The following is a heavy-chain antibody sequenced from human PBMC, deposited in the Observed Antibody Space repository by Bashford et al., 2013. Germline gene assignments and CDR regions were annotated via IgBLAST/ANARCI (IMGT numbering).Heavy chain of an antibody. CDR2: VSYNGNTQ. Sequence: GGSLRLSCVAPGFTFSTHWMNWVRQAPGKGLEWVAVVSYNGNTQYYADSVKGRFTISRDNSKNTLYLQMNDLRAEDTAVYYCARDLGVTTGYYYYGMDVWGQGTTVTVSS. CDR1: GFTFSTHW. CDR3: ARDLGVTTGYYYYGMDV. V-gene: IGHV3-30*03. J-gene: IGHJ6*02. D-gene: IGHD4-11*01.